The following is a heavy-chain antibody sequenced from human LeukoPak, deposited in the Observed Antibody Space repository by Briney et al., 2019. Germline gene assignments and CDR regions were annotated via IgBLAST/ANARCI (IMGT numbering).Heavy chain of an antibody. CDR1: GFTVSNNY. J-gene: IGHJ4*02. CDR3: AREGYSSGWDSPYYFDY. D-gene: IGHD6-19*01. Sequence: GGSLRLSCAASGFTVSNNYMSWVRQAPGKGLEWVSVIYSGGTTYYADSVKGRFTISRDNSKNTLYLQMNSLRAEDTAVYYCAREGYSSGWDSPYYFDYWGQGTLVTVSS. CDR2: IYSGGTT. V-gene: IGHV3-53*01.